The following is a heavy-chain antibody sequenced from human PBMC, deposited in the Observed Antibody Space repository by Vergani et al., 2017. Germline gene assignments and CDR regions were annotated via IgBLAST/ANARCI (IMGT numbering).Heavy chain of an antibody. J-gene: IGHJ4*02. Sequence: QVQLVQSGAEVKKPGASVKVSCKASGYTFTSYYMHWVRQAPGQGLEWMGIINPSGGSTSYAQKFQGRVTMTRDTSTSTVYMELSSLRSEDTAVYYCARDRGIAAAGTSKXFGYWGQGTLVTVSS. CDR2: INPSGGST. V-gene: IGHV1-46*01. D-gene: IGHD6-13*01. CDR1: GYTFTSYY. CDR3: ARDRGIAAAGTSKXFGY.